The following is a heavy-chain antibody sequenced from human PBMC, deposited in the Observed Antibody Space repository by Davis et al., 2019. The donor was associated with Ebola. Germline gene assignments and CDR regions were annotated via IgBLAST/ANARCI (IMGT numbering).Heavy chain of an antibody. J-gene: IGHJ4*02. D-gene: IGHD4-17*01. Sequence: ASVKVSCNASGYTLTGYYIHWVRQAPGQGLEWLGWLNPNRGDTNYAQKFQGRVTMARDTSINKAYMDLSRLRSDDTAVYYCATVGTSVTAFDHWGQGTLVTVSS. CDR1: GYTLTGYY. CDR2: LNPNRGDT. CDR3: ATVGTSVTAFDH. V-gene: IGHV1-2*02.